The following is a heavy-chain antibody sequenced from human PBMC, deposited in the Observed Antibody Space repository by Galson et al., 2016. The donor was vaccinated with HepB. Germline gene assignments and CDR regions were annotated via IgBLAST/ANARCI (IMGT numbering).Heavy chain of an antibody. V-gene: IGHV4-59*04. J-gene: IGHJ4*02. Sequence: ETLSLTCTISGGSFSTYYWSWIRQPPGKGLEWIGYIYYSGSTYYNPSLKSRATISVDTSKNQFSLKLSSVTAADTAVYYCARHSGYSSSWYFFEALDYWGQGTLVTVSS. CDR2: IYYSGST. CDR1: GGSFSTYY. D-gene: IGHD6-13*01. CDR3: ARHSGYSSSWYFFEALDY.